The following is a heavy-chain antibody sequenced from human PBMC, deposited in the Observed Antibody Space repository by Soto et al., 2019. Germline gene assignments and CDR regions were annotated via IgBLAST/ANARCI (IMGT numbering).Heavy chain of an antibody. V-gene: IGHV3-30*18. CDR2: ISYDGDNR. D-gene: IGHD1-26*01. Sequence: QELLVESGGGVAQPGTSLRLSCAASGFTFTNYAIYWVRQPPGEGLEWVAAISYDGDNRYYADSVKGRFTVSRDDARSTSSLQMNSLRPEDTAVYFCAKVAGKWEPAYYLDTWGQGTLVSVST. CDR1: GFTFTNYA. CDR3: AKVAGKWEPAYYLDT. J-gene: IGHJ4*02.